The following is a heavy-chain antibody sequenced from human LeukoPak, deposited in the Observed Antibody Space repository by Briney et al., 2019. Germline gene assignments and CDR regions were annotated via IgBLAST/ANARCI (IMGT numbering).Heavy chain of an antibody. J-gene: IGHJ4*02. V-gene: IGHV1-2*06. CDR2: INPNSGHT. CDR1: GYTFTGYY. CDR3: ASLYYYDSSGFFDY. Sequence: ASVTVSCKASGYTFTGYYMHWVRQAPGQGLEWMGRINPNSGHTNYAQKCQGRVSMTRETAISTAYMALSRLRSDDTAVYYCASLYYYDSSGFFDYWGQGTLVTVSS. D-gene: IGHD3-22*01.